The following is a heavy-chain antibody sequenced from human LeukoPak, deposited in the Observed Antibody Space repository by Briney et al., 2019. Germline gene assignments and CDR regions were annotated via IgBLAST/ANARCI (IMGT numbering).Heavy chain of an antibody. Sequence: ASVKVSCKASGYTFTSYDINWVRQATGQGLEWMGWMNPNSGNTGYAQKFQGRVTMTRNTSISTAYMELSSLRSEDTAVYYCARVGPRHTSFDYWGQGTLVTVSS. V-gene: IGHV1-8*01. D-gene: IGHD5-18*01. J-gene: IGHJ4*02. CDR3: ARVGPRHTSFDY. CDR2: MNPNSGNT. CDR1: GYTFTSYD.